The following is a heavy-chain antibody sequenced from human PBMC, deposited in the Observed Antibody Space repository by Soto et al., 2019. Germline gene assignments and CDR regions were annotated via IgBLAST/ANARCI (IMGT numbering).Heavy chain of an antibody. CDR2: IYYSGST. CDR3: ARHWHIVVVTALSGWFDP. CDR1: GGSISSSSYY. J-gene: IGHJ5*02. Sequence: SETLSLTCSVSGGSISSSSYYWGWIRQPSGKGLEWIGSIYYSGSTYYNPSLKSRVTISVDTSKNQFSLKLSSVTAADTAVYYCARHWHIVVVTALSGWFDPWGQGTLVTVSS. D-gene: IGHD2-21*02. V-gene: IGHV4-39*01.